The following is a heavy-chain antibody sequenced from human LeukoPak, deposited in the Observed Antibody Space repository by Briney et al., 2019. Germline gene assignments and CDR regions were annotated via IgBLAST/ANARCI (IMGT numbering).Heavy chain of an antibody. Sequence: ASVKVSCKASGYTFTGYYMHWVRQAPGQGLEWMGWINPNSGGTNYAQKFQGWVTMTRDTSISTAYMELSRLRSDGTAVYYCARGPRFGGVIVPDFYYGMDVWGKGTTVTVSS. CDR2: INPNSGGT. CDR3: ARGPRFGGVIVPDFYYGMDV. V-gene: IGHV1-2*04. CDR1: GYTFTGYY. J-gene: IGHJ6*04. D-gene: IGHD3-16*02.